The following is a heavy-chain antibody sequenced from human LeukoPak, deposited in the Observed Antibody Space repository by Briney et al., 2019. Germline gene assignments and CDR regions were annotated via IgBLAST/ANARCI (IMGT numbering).Heavy chain of an antibody. V-gene: IGHV3-33*01. CDR1: GFTFNSYG. J-gene: IGHJ4*02. CDR3: ARDRGTRRPLGY. Sequence: GGSLRLSCTASGFTFNSYGMHWVRQAPGKGLEWVALIWFDGSNKYHADSVKGRFTISRDNSKDTLYLQMDHLKIEDTAVYYCARDRGTRRPLGYWGQGALVTVSS. D-gene: IGHD1/OR15-1a*01. CDR2: IWFDGSNK.